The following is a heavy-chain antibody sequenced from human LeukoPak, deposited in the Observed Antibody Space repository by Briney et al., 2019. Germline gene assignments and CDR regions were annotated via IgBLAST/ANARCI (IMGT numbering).Heavy chain of an antibody. CDR2: IYSDNT. V-gene: IGHV3-53*01. Sequence: GGSLRLSCTVSGFTVSSKSMSWVRQAPGKGLEWVSFIYSDNTHYSDSVKGRFTISRDNSKNTLYLQMNSLRAEDTAVYYCARGRHSSSWSPIDYWGQGTLVTVSS. J-gene: IGHJ4*02. CDR3: ARGRHSSSWSPIDY. CDR1: GFTVSSKS. D-gene: IGHD6-13*01.